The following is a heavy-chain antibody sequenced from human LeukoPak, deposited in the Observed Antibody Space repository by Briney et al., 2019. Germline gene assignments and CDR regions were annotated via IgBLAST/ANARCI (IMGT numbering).Heavy chain of an antibody. Sequence: AXXKVSCKASGYTFTGYYMHWVGQAPGQGVEGMGRIKPKSGGTNYEKKFQGRVTMSRDTSISTAYMELSRLRSDDTAVYYCASLPYYYDSSGYSLDPWGQGTLVTVSS. V-gene: IGHV1-2*06. J-gene: IGHJ5*02. D-gene: IGHD3-22*01. CDR2: IKPKSGGT. CDR1: GYTFTGYY. CDR3: ASLPYYYDSSGYSLDP.